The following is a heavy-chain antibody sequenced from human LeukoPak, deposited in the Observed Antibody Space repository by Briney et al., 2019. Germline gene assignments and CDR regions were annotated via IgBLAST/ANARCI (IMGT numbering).Heavy chain of an antibody. Sequence: PGRSLRLSCAASGFTFSSYGMHWVRQAPGKGLEWVAVISYDGSNKYYADSVKGRFTISRDNSKNTLYLQMNSVRAEDTAVYYCASHDCSGGSCYSGYWGQGTLVTVSS. V-gene: IGHV3-30*03. D-gene: IGHD2-15*01. CDR3: ASHDCSGGSCYSGY. CDR2: ISYDGSNK. CDR1: GFTFSSYG. J-gene: IGHJ4*02.